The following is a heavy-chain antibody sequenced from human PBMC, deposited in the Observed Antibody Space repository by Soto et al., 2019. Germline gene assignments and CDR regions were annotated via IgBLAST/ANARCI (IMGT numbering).Heavy chain of an antibody. D-gene: IGHD3-22*01. CDR2: IKEDGTER. V-gene: IGHV3-7*05. CDR3: ARVYLHDSSSHYRHFDY. CDR1: GFTFSRYW. J-gene: IGHJ4*02. Sequence: GGSLRLSCAASGFTFSRYWMTWVRQAPGKGLEWVANIKEDGTERYYVDSVKGRFTISRDNAKNSLYLQVNTLRAEDTAVYYCARVYLHDSSSHYRHFDYWGQGTLVTVSS.